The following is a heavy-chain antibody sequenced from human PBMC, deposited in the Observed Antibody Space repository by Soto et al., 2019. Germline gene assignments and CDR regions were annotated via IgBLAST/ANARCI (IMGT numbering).Heavy chain of an antibody. V-gene: IGHV3-30*09. CDR3: ARDRVYYYDSSGYYNFEY. J-gene: IGHJ4*02. D-gene: IGHD3-22*01. CDR1: GFTFNNYA. CDR2: ISYDGNNQ. Sequence: QVQLVESGGGVVQPGRSLRLSCAASGFTFNNYAMHWVRQAPGKGLEWVAVISYDGNNQYYADSVKGRFDISRDNSKNTLYLQMNSLRDEDTAVYYCARDRVYYYDSSGYYNFEYWGQGSLVTVSS.